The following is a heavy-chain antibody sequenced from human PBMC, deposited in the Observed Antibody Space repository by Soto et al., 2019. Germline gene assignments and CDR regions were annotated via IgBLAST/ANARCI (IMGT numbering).Heavy chain of an antibody. D-gene: IGHD3-10*01. CDR3: ARFPLWFGELDD. CDR2: LHHSGDA. V-gene: IGHV4-30-2*01. Sequence: QLQLQESGSGLVRPSQTLSLTCTVSGASIGSGSYSWNWIRQPPGKGLEWIGYLHHSGDAYFNPSLRRRVSISVDRADSQVSLKVVSVTAADTAVYYCARFPLWFGELDDWGQGALGTGAS. CDR1: GASIGSGSYS. J-gene: IGHJ4*02.